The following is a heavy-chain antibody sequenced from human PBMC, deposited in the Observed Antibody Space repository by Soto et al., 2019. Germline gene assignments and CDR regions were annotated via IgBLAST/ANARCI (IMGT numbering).Heavy chain of an antibody. J-gene: IGHJ5*02. CDR3: VRGGGGGLFDP. V-gene: IGHV3-11*06. CDR2: ISPGSRYP. D-gene: IGHD2-15*01. CDR1: VITCRDSY. Sequence: GSLIIYRACSVITCRDSYRSLILESPGKGVEWLSYISPGSRYPAYADSVKGRFTISRDNAKRSLYLQMMSLTAEDTAIYYCVRGGGGGLFDPWGQGTMVTVSS.